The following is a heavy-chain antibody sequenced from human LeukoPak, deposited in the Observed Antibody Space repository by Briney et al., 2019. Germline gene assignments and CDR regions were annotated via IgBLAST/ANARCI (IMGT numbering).Heavy chain of an antibody. D-gene: IGHD5/OR15-5a*01. V-gene: IGHV3-7*01. CDR3: ARGLRFYDY. CDR1: GFTFSSYW. Sequence: GGSLRLSCAASGFTFSSYWMSWVRRAPGKGLEWVANIKQDGSEKYYVHSVKGRFTISRDNAKSSLYLQMNSLRAEDTAVYYCARGLRFYDYWGQRTLVTVSS. J-gene: IGHJ4*02. CDR2: IKQDGSEK.